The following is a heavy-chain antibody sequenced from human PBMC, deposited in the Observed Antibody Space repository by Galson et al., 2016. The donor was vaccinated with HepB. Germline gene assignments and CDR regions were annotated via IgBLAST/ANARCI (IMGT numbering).Heavy chain of an antibody. V-gene: IGHV5-51*01. CDR1: GYSFTDYW. CDR3: ARLTAGY. Sequence: QSGAEVKKPGESLRISCKASGYSFTDYWIGWVRQLPGKGLEWMGIIDPSDSDTRYSPSFQGQVTISVDESTSTAHLQWSSLKTSDTATYYCARLTAGYWGQGTLVTVSS. J-gene: IGHJ4*02. CDR2: IDPSDSDT.